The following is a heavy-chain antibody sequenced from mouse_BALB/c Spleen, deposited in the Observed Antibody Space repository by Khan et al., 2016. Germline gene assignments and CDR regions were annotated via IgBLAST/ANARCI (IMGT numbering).Heavy chain of an antibody. Sequence: EVELVESGGGSVKPGGSLKRSCAASGFTFSSYVMSWVRQTPENRLVGVASISNGGDMYYPDSVKGRFTISRDNDRNILYLQMAILRSDDTAMYYCTMGDDDRGYYYSIDSWRQGTSVTVSS. CDR2: ISNGGDM. J-gene: IGHJ4*01. CDR3: TMGDDDRGYYYSIDS. D-gene: IGHD2-2*01. CDR1: GFTFSSYV. V-gene: IGHV5-6-5*01.